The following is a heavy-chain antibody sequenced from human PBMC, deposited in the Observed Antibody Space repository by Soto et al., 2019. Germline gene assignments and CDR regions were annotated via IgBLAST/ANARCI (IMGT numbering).Heavy chain of an antibody. CDR2: INPTDEST. V-gene: IGHV1-46*01. CDR1: GYNFASNH. CDR3: ARDRFGSWTVDY. Sequence: ASVKVSCKASGYNFASNHMHWVRQIPGQGLEWMGIINPTDESTSYAQKFRGRVTLTRDTPTNTDYMELSGLTSEDTAVYYCARDRFGSWTVDYWGHGTLVTISS. J-gene: IGHJ4*01. D-gene: IGHD6-13*01.